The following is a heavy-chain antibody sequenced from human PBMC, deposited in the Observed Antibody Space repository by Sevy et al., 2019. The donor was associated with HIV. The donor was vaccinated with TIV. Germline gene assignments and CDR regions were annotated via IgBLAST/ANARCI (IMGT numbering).Heavy chain of an antibody. CDR1: GGSISSSNW. J-gene: IGHJ5*02. CDR2: IYRSGST. D-gene: IGHD3-10*01. V-gene: IGHV4-4*02. Sequence: SETLSLTCGVSGGSISSSNWWHWVRQPPGKGLEWIGEIYRSGSTNYNPSLKSRVTISADNSKNQFSLQLNSVTAADTAVYYCARGFDTPRGFDPWGQGTLVTVSS. CDR3: ARGFDTPRGFDP.